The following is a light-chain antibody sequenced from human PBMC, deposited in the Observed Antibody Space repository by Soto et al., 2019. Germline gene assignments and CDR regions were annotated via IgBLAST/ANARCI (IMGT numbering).Light chain of an antibody. J-gene: IGKJ3*01. CDR1: QNIGDNY. Sequence: IVLTQCPGTLFFSPGDRATLSCMASQNIGDNYLAWYQQKPGQAPRLLIYDASRRATGIPERFSGSGSEADFTLTINRLEPEDFAVYYCQQFGRSPRFTFGPGTNVDIK. CDR2: DAS. V-gene: IGKV3-20*01. CDR3: QQFGRSPRFT.